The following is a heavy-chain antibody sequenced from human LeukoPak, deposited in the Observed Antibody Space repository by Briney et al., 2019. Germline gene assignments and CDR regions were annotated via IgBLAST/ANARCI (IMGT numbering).Heavy chain of an antibody. J-gene: IGHJ4*02. CDR3: ARDSGYEALDY. CDR2: ISSSSSYI. V-gene: IGHV3-21*01. CDR1: GFTYSSYS. D-gene: IGHD5-12*01. Sequence: GGSLRLPCGASGFTYSSYSMNWVRQAPGKGLEWVSSISSSSSYIYYADSVKGRFTISRDNAKNSLYLQMNSLRAEDTAVYYCARDSGYEALDYWGQGTLVTVSS.